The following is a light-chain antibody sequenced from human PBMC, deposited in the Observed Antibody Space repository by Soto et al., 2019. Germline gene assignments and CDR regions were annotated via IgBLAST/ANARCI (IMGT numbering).Light chain of an antibody. CDR3: QQYNSYPWT. J-gene: IGKJ1*01. Sequence: DIQMTQSPSTLSASVGDRVTITCRASQSISSWLAWYQQKPGKAPKLLIYKASSLESGVPSRFSGSGSGTEFTLTISSLQPDDLATYDCQQYNSYPWTFGQGTKVEIK. CDR2: KAS. CDR1: QSISSW. V-gene: IGKV1-5*03.